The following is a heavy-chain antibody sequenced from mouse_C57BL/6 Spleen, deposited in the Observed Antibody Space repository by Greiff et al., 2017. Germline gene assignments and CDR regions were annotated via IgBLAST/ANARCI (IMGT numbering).Heavy chain of an antibody. CDR3: ARVYYDYVYAMDY. D-gene: IGHD2-4*01. J-gene: IGHJ4*01. V-gene: IGHV1-82*01. CDR1: GYAFSSSW. Sequence: QVQLKQSGPELVKPGASVKISCKASGYAFSSSWMNWVKQRPGKGLEWIGRIYPGDGDTNYNGKFKGKATLTADKSSSTAYMQLSSLTSEDSAVYFCARVYYDYVYAMDYWGQGTSVTVSS. CDR2: IYPGDGDT.